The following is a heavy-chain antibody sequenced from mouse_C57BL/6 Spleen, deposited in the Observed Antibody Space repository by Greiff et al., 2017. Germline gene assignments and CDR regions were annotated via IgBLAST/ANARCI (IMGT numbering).Heavy chain of an antibody. D-gene: IGHD2-3*01. J-gene: IGHJ4*01. CDR2: INSDSSTI. V-gene: IGHV4-1*01. CDR1: GIDFSRYW. Sequence: PAAGIDFSRYWMSWVRRAPGKGLEWIGEINSDSSTINYAPSLNDKFIIARDNAKNTLYLQMSKVRSEDTALYYCARRDDGYHYYAMDYWGQGTSVTVSS. CDR3: ARRDDGYHYYAMDY.